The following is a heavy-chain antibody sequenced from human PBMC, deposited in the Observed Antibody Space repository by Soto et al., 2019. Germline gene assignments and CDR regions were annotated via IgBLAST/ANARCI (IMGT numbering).Heavy chain of an antibody. CDR3: AKGGFLVLSAFDV. D-gene: IGHD3-3*01. CDR2: ISYDGSNK. J-gene: IGHJ3*01. CDR1: GFTFSSYG. Sequence: GGSLRLSCAASGFTFSSYGMHWVRQAPGKGLEWVAVISYDGSNKYYADSVKGRFTISRDNSKNTLYLQMNSLRAEDTAVYYCAKGGFLVLSAFDVWGQGTMVTVSS. V-gene: IGHV3-30*18.